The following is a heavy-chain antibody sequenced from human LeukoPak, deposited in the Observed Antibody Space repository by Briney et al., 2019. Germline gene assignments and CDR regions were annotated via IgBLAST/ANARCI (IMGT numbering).Heavy chain of an antibody. CDR3: AKDRYCSGGACYYDAFDI. D-gene: IGHD2-15*01. J-gene: IGHJ3*02. Sequence: GGSLRLSCAASVFTFSSYGVHWVRQAPGKGLEWVAVIWYDGSNKYYADSVKGRFTISRDNSKNTLYLQMNSLRAEDTAVYYCAKDRYCSGGACYYDAFDIWGQGTMVTVSS. CDR1: VFTFSSYG. V-gene: IGHV3-33*06. CDR2: IWYDGSNK.